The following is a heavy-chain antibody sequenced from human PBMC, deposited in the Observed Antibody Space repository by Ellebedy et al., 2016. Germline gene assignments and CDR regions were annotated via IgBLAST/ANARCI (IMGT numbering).Heavy chain of an antibody. CDR1: GGSFSGYY. CDR2: INPSGDT. D-gene: IGHD3/OR15-3a*01. Sequence: SETLSLXXAVYGGSFSGYYWSWIRQSPEKGLEWLGEINPSGDTNYNPSLKSRITISGDTSKNQFSLKLNSVTAADTAVYFCARFADFAQYYFDYWGQGTLVTVSP. V-gene: IGHV4-34*01. CDR3: ARFADFAQYYFDY. J-gene: IGHJ4*02.